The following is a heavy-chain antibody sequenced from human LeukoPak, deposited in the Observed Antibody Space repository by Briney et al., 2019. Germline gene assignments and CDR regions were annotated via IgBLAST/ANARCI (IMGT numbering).Heavy chain of an antibody. CDR2: IYYSGST. V-gene: IGHV4-59*01. J-gene: IGHJ4*02. CDR3: ARERNRGLDY. CDR1: GGSIISYY. Sequence: SETLSLTCSVPGGSIISYYWSWIRQPPGKGLEWIGCIYYSGSTNYNPSLKSRVTISVDTSKNQFSLKLSSVTAADTAVYYCARERNRGLDYWGQGTLVTVSS. D-gene: IGHD2/OR15-2a*01.